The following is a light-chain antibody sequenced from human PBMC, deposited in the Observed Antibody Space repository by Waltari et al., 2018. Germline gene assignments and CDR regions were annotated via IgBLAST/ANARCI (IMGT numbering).Light chain of an antibody. Sequence: DIVMTQSPATLSVSPGETATLSCRASQRVNNNLALYQQQPGQAPRLLIYAASTRAPGIPARFGASGSGTEFTLTITSLQSEDIAVYYCQQYDDWPRTFGQGTKVEV. CDR3: QQYDDWPRT. CDR2: AAS. V-gene: IGKV3-15*01. CDR1: QRVNNN. J-gene: IGKJ1*01.